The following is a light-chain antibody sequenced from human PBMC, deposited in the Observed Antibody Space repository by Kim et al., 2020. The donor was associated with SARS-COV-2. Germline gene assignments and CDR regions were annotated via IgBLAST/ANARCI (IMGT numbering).Light chain of an antibody. Sequence: PGETATLSCRASQYIGDWLAWYQQRPGQAPRLIICDASNRAPGIPARVSGSGSGTDFTLTIRSLEPEDLGVYYCQQRRDWPLTFGGGTKVDI. CDR2: DAS. CDR1: QYIGDW. CDR3: QQRRDWPLT. J-gene: IGKJ4*01. V-gene: IGKV3-11*01.